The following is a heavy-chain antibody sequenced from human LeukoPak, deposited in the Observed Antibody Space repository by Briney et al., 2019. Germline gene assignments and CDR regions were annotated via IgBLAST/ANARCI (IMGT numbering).Heavy chain of an antibody. CDR3: ARYIRSGGYYIDV. CDR2: IKQDETEK. J-gene: IGHJ6*03. D-gene: IGHD2-15*01. Sequence: GGSLRLSCAASGFTFSSYEMNWVRQAPGKGLEWLANIKQDETEKYYVDSVKGRFTISRDNTKNSVYLQMNRLGADDTAVYFCARYIRSGGYYIDVWGKGTTVTVSS. CDR1: GFTFSSYE. V-gene: IGHV3-7*01.